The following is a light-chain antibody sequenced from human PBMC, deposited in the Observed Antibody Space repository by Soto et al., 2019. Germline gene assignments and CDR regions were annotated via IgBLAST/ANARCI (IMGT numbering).Light chain of an antibody. CDR3: QQSYSTLT. V-gene: IGKV1-39*01. Sequence: DIQMTQSPCTLPASVGDRVTISCRASQSISVRLAWFQQKPGKAPKLLIYAASSLESGIPARFSASGSGTDFTLTISSLQPEYVATYYCQQSYSTLTFGGGTKVDIK. J-gene: IGKJ4*01. CDR1: QSISVR. CDR2: AAS.